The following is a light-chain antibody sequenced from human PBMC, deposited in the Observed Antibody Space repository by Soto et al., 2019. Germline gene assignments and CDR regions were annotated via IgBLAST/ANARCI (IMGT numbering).Light chain of an antibody. CDR3: AAWDGSLSGHV. V-gene: IGLV1-44*01. Sequence: QSVLTQPPSVSGTLGQGVTISCSGSTSNIGENTVGWFQQLPGTAPKVLIYVNDKRPSGVPDRFSGSKSGTSAYLAISGLQSEDEADYYCAAWDGSLSGHVFGAGIKLTVL. CDR2: VND. J-gene: IGLJ1*01. CDR1: TSNIGENT.